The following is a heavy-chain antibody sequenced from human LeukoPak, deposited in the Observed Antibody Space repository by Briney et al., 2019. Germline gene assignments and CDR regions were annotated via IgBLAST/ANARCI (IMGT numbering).Heavy chain of an antibody. V-gene: IGHV4-30-4*08. Sequence: SETPSLTCTVSGGSISSGGYYWSWIRQHPGKGLEWIGYVYYSGSTYYNPSLKSRVTISVDTSKNQFSLKLSSVTAADTAVYYCARDGYSGYDFYYWGQGTLVTVSS. CDR2: VYYSGST. D-gene: IGHD5-12*01. J-gene: IGHJ4*02. CDR3: ARDGYSGYDFYY. CDR1: GGSISSGGYY.